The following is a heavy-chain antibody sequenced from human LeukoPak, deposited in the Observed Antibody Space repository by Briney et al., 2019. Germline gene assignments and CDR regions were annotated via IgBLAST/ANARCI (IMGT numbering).Heavy chain of an antibody. CDR1: GFTFSSYS. J-gene: IGHJ3*02. CDR2: INGNGDFR. V-gene: IGHV3-23*01. CDR3: ARDPRTFNI. Sequence: GGSLRLSCAASGFTFSSYSMSWVRQAPGKGLEWVSVINGNGDFRYYADSVKGRLTISRDHSKNTLYLQMNSLRAEDTAVYYRARDPRTFNIWGQGTVVTVSS. D-gene: IGHD1-14*01.